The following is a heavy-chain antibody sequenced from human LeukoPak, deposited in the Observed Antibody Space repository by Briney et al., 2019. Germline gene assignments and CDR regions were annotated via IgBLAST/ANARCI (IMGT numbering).Heavy chain of an antibody. CDR3: VRRRGLNQLLFRRDRGTFDF. CDR2: IYYSGRT. Sequence: PSETLSLTCIVSGAFMSSYYWSWIRQPPGKGLEYIGYIYYSGRTNYNPSFKSRITISVDTSKTQFSLKVDSVTAAGTSFYYCVRRRGLNQLLFRRDRGTFDFWGQGPLVTVSS. CDR1: GAFMSSYY. D-gene: IGHD2-2*01. J-gene: IGHJ4*02. V-gene: IGHV4-59*12.